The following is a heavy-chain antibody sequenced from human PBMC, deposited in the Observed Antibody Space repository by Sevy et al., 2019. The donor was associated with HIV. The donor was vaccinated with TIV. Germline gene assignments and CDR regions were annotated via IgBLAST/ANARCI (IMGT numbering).Heavy chain of an antibody. CDR2: IYYSGST. CDR1: GGSISSYY. CDR3: ARGASSGWYPVIDY. V-gene: IGHV4-59*01. J-gene: IGHJ4*02. D-gene: IGHD6-19*01. Sequence: SETLSLTCTVSGGSISSYYWSWIRQPPGKGLEWIGYIYYSGSTNYNPSLKIRVTISVDTSKNQFSLKLSSVTAADTAVYYCARGASSGWYPVIDYWGQGTLVTVSS.